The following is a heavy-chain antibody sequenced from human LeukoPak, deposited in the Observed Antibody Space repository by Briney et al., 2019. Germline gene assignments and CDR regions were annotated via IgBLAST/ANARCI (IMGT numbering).Heavy chain of an antibody. CDR2: ISGSGGST. Sequence: GGSPRLSCAASGFTFSSYAMSWVRQAPGKGLEWVSAISGSGGSTYYADSVKGRFTISRDNSKNTLYLQMNSLRAEDTAVYYCAKDLIVGFVRGVGFDYWGQGTLVTVSS. J-gene: IGHJ4*02. D-gene: IGHD3-10*02. V-gene: IGHV3-23*01. CDR3: AKDLIVGFVRGVGFDY. CDR1: GFTFSSYA.